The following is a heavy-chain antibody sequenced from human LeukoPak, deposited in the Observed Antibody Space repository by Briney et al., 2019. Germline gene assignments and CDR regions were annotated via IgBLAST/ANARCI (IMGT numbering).Heavy chain of an antibody. V-gene: IGHV3-9*01. CDR2: ISWNSGSI. CDR3: AKEKLLLVRGVSYGMDV. Sequence: GGSLRLSCAASGFTFDDYAMHWVRQAPGKGLEWVSGISWNSGSIGYADSVKGRFTISRDNAKNSLCLQMNSLRAEDTALCYCAKEKLLLVRGVSYGMDVWGQGTTVTVSS. J-gene: IGHJ6*02. CDR1: GFTFDDYA. D-gene: IGHD3-10*01.